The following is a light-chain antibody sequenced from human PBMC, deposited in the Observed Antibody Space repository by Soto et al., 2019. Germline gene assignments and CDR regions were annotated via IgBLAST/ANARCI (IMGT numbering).Light chain of an antibody. Sequence: IVMAQSPATLSMSPGERATLSCRASQSLNRDLAWYQQKPGQSPRLLIFGASIRTTGIPARFSGSGSGTEFTLTIGSLQSEDCALSDSRQYNNWPGTFGQGTKVEI. CDR2: GAS. CDR3: RQYNNWPGT. CDR1: QSLNRD. J-gene: IGKJ1*01. V-gene: IGKV3-15*01.